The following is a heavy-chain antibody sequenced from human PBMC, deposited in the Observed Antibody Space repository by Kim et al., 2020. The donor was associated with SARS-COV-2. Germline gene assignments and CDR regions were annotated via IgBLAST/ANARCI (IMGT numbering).Heavy chain of an antibody. CDR2: ISYDGSNK. D-gene: IGHD3-16*01. Sequence: GGSLRLSCAASGFTFSSYGMHWVRQAPGKGLEWVAVISYDGSNKYYADSVKGRFTISRDNSKNTLYLQMNSLRAEDTAVYYCAKDLWAFSSNYYYYGMDVWGQGTTVTVSS. V-gene: IGHV3-30*18. CDR3: AKDLWAFSSNYYYYGMDV. CDR1: GFTFSSYG. J-gene: IGHJ6*02.